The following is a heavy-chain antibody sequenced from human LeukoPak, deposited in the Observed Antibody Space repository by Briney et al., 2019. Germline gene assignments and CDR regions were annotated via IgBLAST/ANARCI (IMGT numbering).Heavy chain of an antibody. D-gene: IGHD3-16*01. Sequence: PSETLSLTCAVSGGSISSHYWSWIRQPPGKGLKWIGYIYYSGSTNYNPSLKSRVTISVDTSKNQFSLKLSSVTAADTAVYYCARELNHNWFDPWGQGTLVTVSS. CDR3: ARELNHNWFDP. J-gene: IGHJ5*02. V-gene: IGHV4-59*11. CDR2: IYYSGST. CDR1: GGSISSHY.